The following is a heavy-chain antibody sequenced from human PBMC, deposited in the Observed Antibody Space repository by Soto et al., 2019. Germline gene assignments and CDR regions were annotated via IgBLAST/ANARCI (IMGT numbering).Heavy chain of an antibody. CDR1: GFTFSSYG. J-gene: IGHJ4*02. CDR3: AKDRGGIAVS. V-gene: IGHV3-30*18. Sequence: GGSLRLSCTASGFTFSSYGMHWVRQAPGKGLEWVALISFDGSNKYYEDSVKGRFTISRDKSNNTLYLQMNSLRAEDTAVYYCAKDRGGIAVSWGQGTLVTVSS. CDR2: ISFDGSNK. D-gene: IGHD6-19*01.